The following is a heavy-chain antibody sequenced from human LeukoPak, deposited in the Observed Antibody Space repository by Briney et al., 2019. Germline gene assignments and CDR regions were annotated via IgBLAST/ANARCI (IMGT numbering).Heavy chain of an antibody. CDR2: ISAYNGNT. Sequence: ASVKVSCKASGYTFTSYGISWVRQAPGQGLEWMGWISAYNGNTNYAQKLQGRVTMTTDTSTSTAYMELRSLRSDDTAVYYCAKGYRFWSCYYFDYWGQGTLVTVSS. CDR1: GYTFTSYG. V-gene: IGHV1-18*01. J-gene: IGHJ4*02. D-gene: IGHD3-3*01. CDR3: AKGYRFWSCYYFDY.